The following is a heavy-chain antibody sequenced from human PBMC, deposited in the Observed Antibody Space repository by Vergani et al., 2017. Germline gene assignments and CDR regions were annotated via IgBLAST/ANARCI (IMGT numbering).Heavy chain of an antibody. CDR1: GFTFSGYS. D-gene: IGHD6-6*01. J-gene: IGHJ4*02. V-gene: IGHV3-48*02. Sequence: EVQLVESGGGLVQAGGSLRLSCTASGFTFSGYSMNWVRQAPGKGLEWISYIDSSRGTIYYADSVKGRFTISRDNGKNSLFLQMNSLRDGDTAVYYCARDHPVGSSYFFDYWGQGTLVTVSS. CDR3: ARDHPVGSSYFFDY. CDR2: IDSSRGTI.